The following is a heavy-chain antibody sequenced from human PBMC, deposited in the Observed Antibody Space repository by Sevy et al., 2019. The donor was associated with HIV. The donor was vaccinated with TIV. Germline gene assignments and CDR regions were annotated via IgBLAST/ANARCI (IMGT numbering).Heavy chain of an antibody. Sequence: GGSLRLSCAASGFPFSSYAMSWVRQAPGKGLEWVSTIRGSGGSAYYADSVKGRFTISRDNSKNTLFLQMHSLRAEDTAVYYCAKGLRGTTTNNWFDPWGQGTLVTVSS. J-gene: IGHJ5*02. CDR2: IRGSGGSA. CDR1: GFPFSSYA. D-gene: IGHD4-17*01. V-gene: IGHV3-23*01. CDR3: AKGLRGTTTNNWFDP.